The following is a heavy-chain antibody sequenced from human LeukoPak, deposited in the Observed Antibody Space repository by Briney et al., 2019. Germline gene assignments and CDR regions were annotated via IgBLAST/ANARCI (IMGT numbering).Heavy chain of an antibody. CDR3: ARRGSYSAEYFQH. Sequence: PGGSLRLSCAASGFTFSSYTMTWVRQAPGKGLEYVSAISSSGGSTYYVNSVKGRFTISRDNSKNTLYLQMGSLRAEDMAVYYCARRGSYSAEYFQHWGQGTLVTVSS. V-gene: IGHV3-64*01. D-gene: IGHD1-26*01. CDR2: ISSSGGST. CDR1: GFTFSSYT. J-gene: IGHJ1*01.